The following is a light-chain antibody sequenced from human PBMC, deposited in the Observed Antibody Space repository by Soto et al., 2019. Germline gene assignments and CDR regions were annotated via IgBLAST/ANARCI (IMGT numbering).Light chain of an antibody. CDR3: SSYTSSSTLYV. J-gene: IGLJ1*01. CDR1: SSDVGGYNY. V-gene: IGLV2-14*01. Sequence: LTQPASVSGSPGQSITISCTGTSSDVGGYNYVSWYQQHPGKAPKLMIYDVSNRPSGVSNRLSGSKSGNTASLTISGLQAEDEADYYCSSYTSSSTLYVFGTGTKVTVL. CDR2: DVS.